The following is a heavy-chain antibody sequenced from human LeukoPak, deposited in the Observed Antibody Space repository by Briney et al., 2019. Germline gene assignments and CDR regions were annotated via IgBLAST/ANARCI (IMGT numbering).Heavy chain of an antibody. D-gene: IGHD2-15*01. CDR3: ARDIVVVVAATYIWFDP. Sequence: PSETLSLTCTVSGGSISSYYWSWIRQPAGKGLEWIGRIYTSGSTNYNPSLKSRVTMSVDTSKNQFSLKLSSVTAADTAVYYCARDIVVVVAATYIWFDPWGQGTLVTVSS. V-gene: IGHV4-4*07. J-gene: IGHJ5*02. CDR2: IYTSGST. CDR1: GGSISSYY.